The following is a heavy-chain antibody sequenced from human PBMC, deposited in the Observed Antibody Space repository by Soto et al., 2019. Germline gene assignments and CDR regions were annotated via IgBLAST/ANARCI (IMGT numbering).Heavy chain of an antibody. CDR3: ARRGSREDTDMGNDAFDI. J-gene: IGHJ3*02. CDR2: INAGNGNT. V-gene: IGHV1-3*01. CDR1: AYTFTHYS. Sequence: QVQLVQSGAEVKKPGASVKVSCKATAYTFTHYSMHWVRQAPGQRLEWTGSINAGNGNTKYSQKFQGRVTMTSDTSASTAYMELISLRSEDTAVYYCARRGSREDTDMGNDAFDIWGQGTMVTVSS. D-gene: IGHD5-18*01.